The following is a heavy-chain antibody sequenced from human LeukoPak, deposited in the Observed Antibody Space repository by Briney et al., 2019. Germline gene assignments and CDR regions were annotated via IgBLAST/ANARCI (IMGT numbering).Heavy chain of an antibody. CDR3: ARVIGAAGTKAFDY. J-gene: IGHJ4*02. V-gene: IGHV3-66*01. D-gene: IGHD6-13*01. Sequence: GGSLRLSCAASEFSVGSNYMTWVRQAPGKGLEWVSLIYSGGSTYYADSVKGRFTISRDNSKNTLYLQMNSLRVEDTAIYYCARVIGAAGTKAFDYWGQGTLVTVSS. CDR2: IYSGGST. CDR1: EFSVGSNY.